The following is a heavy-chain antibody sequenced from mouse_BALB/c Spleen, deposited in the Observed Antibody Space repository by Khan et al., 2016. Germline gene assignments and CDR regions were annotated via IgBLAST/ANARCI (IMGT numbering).Heavy chain of an antibody. V-gene: IGHV5-6-3*01. CDR1: EFTFSTYG. CDR3: ARENYRYYFDY. CDR2: INSNGGST. D-gene: IGHD2-14*01. Sequence: EVELVESGGGLVQPGGSLKLSCAASEFTFSTYGMSWVRQTPDKRLELVATINSNGGSTYYPDSVKGRFTISRDNAKNTLYLQMSSLKSEDTAMYYCARENYRYYFDYWGQGTTLTVSS. J-gene: IGHJ2*01.